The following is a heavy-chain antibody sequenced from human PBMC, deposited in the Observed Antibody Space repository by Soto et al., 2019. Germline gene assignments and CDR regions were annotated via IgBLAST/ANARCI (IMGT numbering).Heavy chain of an antibody. CDR2: IYYSGST. J-gene: IGHJ6*02. D-gene: IGHD2-15*01. CDR3: ARVVCSGGSCYSRARYYGMDV. CDR1: GGSISSGDYY. V-gene: IGHV4-30-4*01. Sequence: SETLSLTCTVSGGSISSGDYYWSWIRQPPGKGLECIGYIYYSGSTYYNPSLKSRVTISVDTSKNQFSLKLSSVTAADTAVYYCARVVCSGGSCYSRARYYGMDVWGQGTTVTVSS.